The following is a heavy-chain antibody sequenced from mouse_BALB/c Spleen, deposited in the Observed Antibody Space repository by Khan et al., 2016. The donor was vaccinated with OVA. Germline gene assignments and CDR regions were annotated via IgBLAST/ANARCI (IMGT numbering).Heavy chain of an antibody. CDR3: SRRGWLPLYAMDY. V-gene: IGHV9-1*02. Sequence: QIQLVQSGPELKKPGETVKISCKASGYTFTNFGMNWVKQAPGKGLKWMGWINTYTGEPTYADDFKGRFAFSLETSASTAYLQINTLKNEDMATYFCSRRGWLPLYAMDYWGQGTSVTVSS. CDR2: INTYTGEP. CDR1: GYTFTNFG. D-gene: IGHD2-3*01. J-gene: IGHJ4*01.